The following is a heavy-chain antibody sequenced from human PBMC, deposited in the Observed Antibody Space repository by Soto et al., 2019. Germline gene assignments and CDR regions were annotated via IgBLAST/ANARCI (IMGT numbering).Heavy chain of an antibody. CDR2: INGSGDSR. J-gene: IGHJ4*02. V-gene: IGHV3-23*01. Sequence: GGSLRLSCAASAFTFSSYAMTWVRQDPGKGLEWVSGINGSGDSRYYADSVKGRFTISRDNAKNTLYLQMNNLRAEDTAVYYCASGTVDSRYYFDYWGQGTLVTVSS. CDR3: ASGTVDSRYYFDY. D-gene: IGHD1-26*01. CDR1: AFTFSSYA.